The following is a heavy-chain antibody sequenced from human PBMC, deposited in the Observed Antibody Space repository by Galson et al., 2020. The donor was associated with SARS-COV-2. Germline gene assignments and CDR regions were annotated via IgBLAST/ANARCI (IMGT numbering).Heavy chain of an antibody. CDR1: GFTFSSYA. J-gene: IGHJ5*01. CDR2: ISGTGRST. V-gene: IGHV3-23*01. CDR3: AKNRAIEPNWFDS. Sequence: GGSLRLSCAASGFTFSSYAMSWVRQAPGKGLEWVSVISGTGRSTYYADSMKGRFTISRDNSKNTLYLEMNSLRADDTAVYSCAKNRAIEPNWFDSWGQGTLVTVSS.